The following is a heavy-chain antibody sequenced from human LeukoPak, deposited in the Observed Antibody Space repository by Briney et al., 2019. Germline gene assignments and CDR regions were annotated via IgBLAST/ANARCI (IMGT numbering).Heavy chain of an antibody. CDR2: IYFNGRT. V-gene: IGHV4-30-4*01. CDR1: GGSINSGEYY. J-gene: IGHJ4*02. D-gene: IGHD3-16*01. Sequence: SSQTLSLTCTVSGGSINSGEYYWSWIRQSPGKGLEWIGYIYFNGRTFYNPSLKSRVSMSVDTSKNLFSLRLSSVTAADTALYFCARDAPYAPPLDYWGQGTLVTASS. CDR3: ARDAPYAPPLDY.